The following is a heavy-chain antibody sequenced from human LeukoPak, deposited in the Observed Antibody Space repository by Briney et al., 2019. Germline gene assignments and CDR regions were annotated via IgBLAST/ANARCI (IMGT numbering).Heavy chain of an antibody. D-gene: IGHD3-22*01. Sequence: SETLSLTCTVSGASINAYYWSWLRQPPGKGLEWIGYVYHSGSTNYNPSLKSRVTMSVDTSNNQFSLKLSSVTAADTAMYYCAREGDYYDSGGYYRIDFWGQGTLVTVSS. CDR1: GASINAYY. CDR2: VYHSGST. J-gene: IGHJ4*02. V-gene: IGHV4-59*01. CDR3: AREGDYYDSGGYYRIDF.